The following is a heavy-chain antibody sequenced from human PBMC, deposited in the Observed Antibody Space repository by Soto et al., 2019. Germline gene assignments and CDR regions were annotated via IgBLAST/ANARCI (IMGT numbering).Heavy chain of an antibody. CDR3: AKGPTQWLPIYGMDV. CDR1: GFTLSTYG. Sequence: VQVVESGGGVVQPGRSLRLSCAASGFTLSTYGMQWVRQAPGKGLEWVAAMSSDGTNKYYGDSVKGRFTISRDNSKNTLYLQMNSLRVEDTAVYFCAKGPTQWLPIYGMDVWGQGTTVTVSS. V-gene: IGHV3-30*18. D-gene: IGHD6-19*01. CDR2: MSSDGTNK. J-gene: IGHJ6*02.